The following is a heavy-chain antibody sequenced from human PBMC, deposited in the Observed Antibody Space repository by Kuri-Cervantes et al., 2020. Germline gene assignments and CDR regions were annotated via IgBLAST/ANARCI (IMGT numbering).Heavy chain of an antibody. Sequence: SLKISCAASGFTFDDYAMHWVRQAPGKGLEWVSGISWNSGSIGYADSVKGRFTISRDNSKNTLYLQMNSRRAEDTAVYYCARGREISVSGYGDYMDVWGKGTTVTVSS. V-gene: IGHV3-9*01. J-gene: IGHJ6*03. CDR2: ISWNSGSI. CDR3: ARGREISVSGYGDYMDV. CDR1: GFTFDDYA. D-gene: IGHD5-12*01.